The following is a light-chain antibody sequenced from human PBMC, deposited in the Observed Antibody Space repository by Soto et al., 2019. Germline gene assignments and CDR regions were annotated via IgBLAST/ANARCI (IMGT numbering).Light chain of an antibody. CDR3: CSYAGNYLYI. CDR2: DVS. V-gene: IGLV2-11*01. Sequence: QSALTQPRSVSGSPGQSVTISCTGTSSDVGNYIYVSWYQQLPGKAPKVMIYDVSKRPSGVPDRFSGSKSGNTASLTISGLQAEDEADYYCCSYAGNYLYIFGTGTQLTVL. CDR1: SSDVGNYIY. J-gene: IGLJ1*01.